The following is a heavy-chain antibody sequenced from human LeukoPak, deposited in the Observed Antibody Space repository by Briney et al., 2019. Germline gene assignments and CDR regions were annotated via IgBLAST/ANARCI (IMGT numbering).Heavy chain of an antibody. CDR2: IYHSGCP. V-gene: IGHV4-38-2*02. CDR3: ARGDTAMVNFDY. J-gene: IGHJ4*02. D-gene: IGHD5-18*01. Sequence: SETLSLTCTVSGYSISSGYYWGWIRQPPGKGLEWIGSIYHSGCPYYNPSLKSRVTISVDTSKNQFSLKLSSVTAADTAVYYCARGDTAMVNFDYWGQGTLVTVSS. CDR1: GYSISSGYY.